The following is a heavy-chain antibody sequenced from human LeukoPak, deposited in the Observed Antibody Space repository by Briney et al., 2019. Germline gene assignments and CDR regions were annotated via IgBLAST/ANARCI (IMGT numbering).Heavy chain of an antibody. J-gene: IGHJ6*02. D-gene: IGHD6-13*01. V-gene: IGHV4-59*08. CDR1: GGSISSYY. CDR2: IYYSGST. Sequence: PSETLSPTCTVSGGSISSYYWSWIRQPPGKGLEWIGYIYYSGSTNYNPSLKSRVTISVDTSKNQFSLKLSSVTAADTAVYYCARHGYGYYYYYGMDVWGQGTTVTVSS. CDR3: ARHGYGYYYYYGMDV.